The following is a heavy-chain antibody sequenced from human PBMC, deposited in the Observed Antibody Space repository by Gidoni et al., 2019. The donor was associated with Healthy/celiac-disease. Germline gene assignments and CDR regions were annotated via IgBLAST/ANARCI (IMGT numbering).Heavy chain of an antibody. CDR3: ARRAQQLATHYGMDV. CDR1: GFTFSSYG. CDR2: IWYDGSNK. J-gene: IGHJ6*02. D-gene: IGHD6-13*01. Sequence: QVQLVESGGGVVQPGRSLRLSCAASGFTFSSYGMHWVRQAPGKGLEWVAVIWYDGSNKYYADSVKGRFTISRDNSKNTLYLQMNSLRAEDTAVYYCARRAQQLATHYGMDVWGQGTTVTVSS. V-gene: IGHV3-33*01.